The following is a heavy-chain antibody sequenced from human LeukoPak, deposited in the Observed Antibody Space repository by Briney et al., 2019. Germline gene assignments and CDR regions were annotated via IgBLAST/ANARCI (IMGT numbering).Heavy chain of an antibody. V-gene: IGHV1-24*01. CDR3: ATLWFGEFHNWFDP. J-gene: IGHJ5*02. D-gene: IGHD3-10*01. Sequence: ASVKVSCKVSGYTLTELSMHWVRQAPGKGLEWMGGFDPEDGETIYAQKFQGRVTMTEDTSTDTAYMELSSLRSEDTAVYYCATLWFGEFHNWFDPWGQGTLVTVSS. CDR1: GYTLTELS. CDR2: FDPEDGET.